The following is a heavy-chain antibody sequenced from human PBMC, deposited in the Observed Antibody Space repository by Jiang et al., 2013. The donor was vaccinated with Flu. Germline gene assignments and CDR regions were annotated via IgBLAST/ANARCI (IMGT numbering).Heavy chain of an antibody. CDR2: XNPDSGGT. D-gene: IGHD6-13*01. Sequence: GAEVKKPGASVKVSCKTSGYIFSGYYIHWVRQAPGQGLEWMGWXNPDSGGTNHAQKFQGRVTMTRDTSISTAYMELSSLKADDTAVYYCARGRGPYSSSSNFWGQGTLVTVSS. CDR1: GYIFSGYY. V-gene: IGHV1-2*02. J-gene: IGHJ4*02. CDR3: ARGRGPYSSSSNF.